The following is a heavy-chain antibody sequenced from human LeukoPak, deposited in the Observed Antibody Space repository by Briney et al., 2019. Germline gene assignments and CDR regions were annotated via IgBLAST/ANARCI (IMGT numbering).Heavy chain of an antibody. V-gene: IGHV3-66*01. D-gene: IGHD5-12*01. CDR1: GFTFSQYW. CDR2: IYSGGTT. CDR3: ARYDYGRSGFDY. Sequence: GGSLRLSCAASGFTFSQYWMSWVRQAPGKGLEWVSVIYSGGTTYYTDSVKGRFSISRDNSKNTLYLQMNSLRAEDTAVYYCARYDYGRSGFDYWGQGTLVTVSS. J-gene: IGHJ4*02.